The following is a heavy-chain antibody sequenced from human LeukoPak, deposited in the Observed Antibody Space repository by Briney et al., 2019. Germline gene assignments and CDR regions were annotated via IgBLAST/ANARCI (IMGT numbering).Heavy chain of an antibody. J-gene: IGHJ4*02. V-gene: IGHV3-53*01. D-gene: IGHD4-11*01. CDR1: GFTVSSNY. CDR2: IYSGGST. CDR3: ARVRVTTSSYYFDY. Sequence: GGSLRLSCAASGFTVSSNYMSWVRQAPGKGLEWVSVIYSGGSTYYADSVKGRFTISRDNSKNTLYLQMNSLRAEDTAVYYCARVRVTTSSYYFDYWGQGTLVTVPS.